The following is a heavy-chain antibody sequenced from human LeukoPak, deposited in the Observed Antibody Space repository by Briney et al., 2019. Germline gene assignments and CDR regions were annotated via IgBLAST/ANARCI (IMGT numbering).Heavy chain of an antibody. CDR3: AKDIHSGQQLWVDY. Sequence: PGGSLRLSCAASGFTFDDYAMHWVRQAPGKGLEWVSLISGDGGSTYYADSVKGRFTISRDNSKNSLYLQMNSLRTEDTALYYRAKDIHSGQQLWVDYWGQGTLVTVSS. V-gene: IGHV3-43*02. J-gene: IGHJ4*02. D-gene: IGHD5-18*01. CDR2: ISGDGGST. CDR1: GFTFDDYA.